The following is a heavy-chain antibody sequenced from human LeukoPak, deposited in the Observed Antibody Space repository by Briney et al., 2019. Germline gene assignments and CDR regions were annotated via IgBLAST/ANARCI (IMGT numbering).Heavy chain of an antibody. D-gene: IGHD6-19*01. CDR3: ARRAAVTKTSGYFQH. J-gene: IGHJ1*01. Sequence: SETLSLTCAVYGGSFSGYYWSWIRQPPGKGLEWIGEINHSGSTNYNPSLKSRVTISVDTSKNQFPLKLSSVTAADTAVYYCARRAAVTKTSGYFQHWGQGTLVTVSS. CDR1: GGSFSGYY. CDR2: INHSGST. V-gene: IGHV4-34*01.